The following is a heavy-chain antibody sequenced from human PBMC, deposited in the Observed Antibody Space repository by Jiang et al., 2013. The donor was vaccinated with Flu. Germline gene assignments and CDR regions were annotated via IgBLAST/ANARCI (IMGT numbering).Heavy chain of an antibody. CDR1: GFTFSRYG. CDR2: TRYDGSNK. CDR3: AKNRGAAPWGGMDV. Sequence: QLLESGGGVVQPGGSLRLSCAASGFTFSRYGMHWVRQAPGKGLEWVALTRYDGSNKYYADSVKGRFTISRDNSKNTLYLQMNSLRAEDTAIYYCAKNRGAAPWGGMDVWGQGTTVTVSS. V-gene: IGHV3-30*02. J-gene: IGHJ6*02. D-gene: IGHD3-10*01.